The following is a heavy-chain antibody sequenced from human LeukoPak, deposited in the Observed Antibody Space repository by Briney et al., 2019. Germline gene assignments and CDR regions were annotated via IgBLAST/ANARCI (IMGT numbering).Heavy chain of an antibody. J-gene: IGHJ6*02. Sequence: SETLSLTCTVSGGSISSYYWSWIRQPPGKGLEWIGYIYYSGSTNYNPSLKSRVTISVDTSKNQFSLKLSSVTAADTAVYYCARTTVVTPSGMDVSGQGTTVTAS. CDR1: GGSISSYY. CDR2: IYYSGST. V-gene: IGHV4-59*01. CDR3: ARTTVVTPSGMDV. D-gene: IGHD4-23*01.